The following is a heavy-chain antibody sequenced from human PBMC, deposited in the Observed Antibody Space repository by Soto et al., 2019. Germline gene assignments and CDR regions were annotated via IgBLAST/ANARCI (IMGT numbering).Heavy chain of an antibody. J-gene: IGHJ4*02. Sequence: QVQLVQSGAEVKKPGSSVKVSCKASGGTLSNYAIAWVRLAPGQGLEWVGGVIPMFSIMKYAQKFHDRVTFTADDSTKTAYMELSSLTSEDTAVYYCARGRTIFGVVNFDYWGQGTLVTVSS. CDR1: GGTLSNYA. CDR3: ARGRTIFGVVNFDY. V-gene: IGHV1-69*01. D-gene: IGHD3-3*01. CDR2: VIPMFSIM.